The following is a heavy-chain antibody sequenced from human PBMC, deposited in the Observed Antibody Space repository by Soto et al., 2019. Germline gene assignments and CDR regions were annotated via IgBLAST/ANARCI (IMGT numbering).Heavy chain of an antibody. CDR2: IYYSGST. J-gene: IGHJ5*02. Sequence: SETLSLTCTVSGGSISSSSYYWGWIRQPPGKGLEWIGSIYYSGSTYYNPSLKSRVTISVDTSKNQFSLKLSSVTAADTAVYYCARRNYDILTGYYAGYWFDPWGQGTLVTVSS. CDR1: GGSISSSSYY. CDR3: ARRNYDILTGYYAGYWFDP. V-gene: IGHV4-39*01. D-gene: IGHD3-9*01.